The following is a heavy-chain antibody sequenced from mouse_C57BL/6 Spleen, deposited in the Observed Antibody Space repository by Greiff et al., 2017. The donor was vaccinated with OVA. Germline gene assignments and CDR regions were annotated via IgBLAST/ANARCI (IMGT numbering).Heavy chain of an antibody. CDR1: GYTFTSYG. CDR2: IYPRSGNT. V-gene: IGHV1-81*01. J-gene: IGHJ4*01. Sequence: QVQLQQSGAELARPGASVKLSCKASGYTFTSYGISWVKQRTGQGLEWIGEIYPRSGNTYYNEKFKGKATLTADKSSSTAYMELRSLTSEDSAVYFGARGGAYYSNYDYAMDYWGQGTSVTVSS. D-gene: IGHD2-5*01. CDR3: ARGGAYYSNYDYAMDY.